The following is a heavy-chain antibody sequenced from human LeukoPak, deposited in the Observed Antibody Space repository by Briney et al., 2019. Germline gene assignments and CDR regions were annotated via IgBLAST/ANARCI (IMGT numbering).Heavy chain of an antibody. CDR1: GFTFDDYA. V-gene: IGHV3-48*03. CDR3: AGETDSTLFDY. J-gene: IGHJ4*02. Sequence: GSLRLSCAACGFTFDDYAMHWVRQAPGKGLEWVSYISSSGTTIYYADSVKGRFTISRDNAKNSLYLQMNSLRAEDTAVYYCAGETDSTLFDYWGQGTLVTVSS. CDR2: ISSSGTTI. D-gene: IGHD2-2*01.